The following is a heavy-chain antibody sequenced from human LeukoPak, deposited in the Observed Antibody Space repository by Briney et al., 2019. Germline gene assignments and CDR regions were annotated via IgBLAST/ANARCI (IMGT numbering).Heavy chain of an antibody. V-gene: IGHV4-39*01. Sequence: SETLSLTGTVTGGSISSSSYYWGWIRQPPGKALEWIGSIYYSGSTYYNPSLKSRVTISVDTSKNQFSLKLSSVTAADTAVYYCARQNFESAMVRVYYFDYWGQGTLVTVSS. J-gene: IGHJ4*02. CDR3: ARQNFESAMVRVYYFDY. D-gene: IGHD5-18*01. CDR2: IYYSGST. CDR1: GGSISSSSYY.